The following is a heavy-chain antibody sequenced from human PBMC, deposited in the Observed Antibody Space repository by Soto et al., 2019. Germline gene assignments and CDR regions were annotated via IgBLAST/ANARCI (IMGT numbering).Heavy chain of an antibody. CDR3: ARVLYYDSGSNWFDP. Sequence: SETLSLTCTVSGGSISGGDYYWSWIRQPPGKGLEWIGYIYYSGSTYYNPSLKSRVTISVDTSKNQFSLKLSSVTAADTAVYYCARVLYYDSGSNWFDPWGQGTLVTVSS. V-gene: IGHV4-30-4*01. J-gene: IGHJ5*02. CDR1: GGSISGGDYY. CDR2: IYYSGST. D-gene: IGHD3-22*01.